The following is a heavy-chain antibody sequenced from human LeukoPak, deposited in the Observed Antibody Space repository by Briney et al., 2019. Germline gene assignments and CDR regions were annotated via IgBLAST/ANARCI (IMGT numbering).Heavy chain of an antibody. Sequence: PSETLSLTCAVYGGSFSGYYWSWIRQPPGKGLEWIGEINHSGSTNYNPSLKSRVTISVDTSKNQFSLKLSSVTAADTAVYYCARHLSPSVVWFGELLPLDYWGQGTLVTVSS. CDR1: GGSFSGYY. CDR2: INHSGST. V-gene: IGHV4-34*01. J-gene: IGHJ4*02. CDR3: ARHLSPSVVWFGELLPLDY. D-gene: IGHD3-10*01.